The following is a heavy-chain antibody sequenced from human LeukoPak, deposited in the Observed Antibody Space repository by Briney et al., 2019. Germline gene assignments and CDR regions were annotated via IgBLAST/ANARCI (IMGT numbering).Heavy chain of an antibody. CDR2: IWYDGSKK. CDR1: GFTFSSQG. V-gene: IGHV3-33*01. Sequence: GGSLRLSCAASGFTFSSQGMHWVRQAPGKGLEWVAFIWYDGSKKYYADSVKGRFTISRDNSKNTLYLQTNSLRAEDTAVYYCARDMWYCGSDCYCLDLWGQGTLVTVSS. CDR3: ARDMWYCGSDCYCLDL. J-gene: IGHJ4*02. D-gene: IGHD2-21*02.